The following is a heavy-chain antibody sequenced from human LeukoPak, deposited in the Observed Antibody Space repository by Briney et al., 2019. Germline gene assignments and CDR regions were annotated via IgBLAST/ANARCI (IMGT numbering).Heavy chain of an antibody. CDR1: GYSFTSYW. V-gene: IGHV5-51*01. J-gene: IGHJ4*02. CDR2: IYPGDSDT. D-gene: IGHD3-9*01. Sequence: GESLKISCKGSGYSFTSYWIAWVRQMPGKGLECMGIIYPGDSDTRYRPSFQGQVTMSADKSSSTAYLQWSSLKASDTAMYYCARVTGRNEYYDILAGYYTYYFDYWGQGTLVIVSS. CDR3: ARVTGRNEYYDILAGYYTYYFDY.